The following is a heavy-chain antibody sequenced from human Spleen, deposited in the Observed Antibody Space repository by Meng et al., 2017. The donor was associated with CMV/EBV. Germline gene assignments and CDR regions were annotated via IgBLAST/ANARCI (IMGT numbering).Heavy chain of an antibody. Sequence: GGSLRLSCAASGFTFSDYGMNWVRQAPGKGLEWVSYISGRITTVYYADSLKGRFTISRDNAKNSLYLQMNSLRAEDTAVYYCARVGDYGDYMNYWGQGTLVTSPQ. CDR2: ISGRITTV. CDR1: GFTFSDYG. CDR3: ARVGDYGDYMNY. V-gene: IGHV3-48*04. D-gene: IGHD4-17*01. J-gene: IGHJ4*02.